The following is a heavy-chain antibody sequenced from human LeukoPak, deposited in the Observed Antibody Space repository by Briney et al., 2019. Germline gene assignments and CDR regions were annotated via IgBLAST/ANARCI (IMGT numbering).Heavy chain of an antibody. J-gene: IGHJ4*02. CDR2: IYSGGST. CDR3: ARDENYGSGSYYKGGFDY. Sequence: PGGSLRLSCAASGFTVSSNYMSWVRQAPGKGLEWVSVIYSGGSTYYADSVKGRFTISRDNSKNTLYLQMNSLRAGDTAVYYCARDENYGSGSYYKGGFDYWGQGTLVTVSS. CDR1: GFTVSSNY. D-gene: IGHD3-10*01. V-gene: IGHV3-66*01.